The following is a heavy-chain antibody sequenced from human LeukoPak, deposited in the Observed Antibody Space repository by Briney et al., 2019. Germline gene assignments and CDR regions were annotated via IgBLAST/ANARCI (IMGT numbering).Heavy chain of an antibody. CDR3: ARGPGRAYFQH. CDR2: IYYSGST. CDR1: GGSISSYY. D-gene: IGHD2-15*01. J-gene: IGHJ1*01. V-gene: IGHV4-59*01. Sequence: KTSETLSLTCTVSGGSISSYYWSWIRQPPGKGLEWIGYIYYSGSTNHNPSLKSRVTISVDTSKNQFSLKLSSVTAADTAVYYCARGPGRAYFQHWGQGTLVTVSS.